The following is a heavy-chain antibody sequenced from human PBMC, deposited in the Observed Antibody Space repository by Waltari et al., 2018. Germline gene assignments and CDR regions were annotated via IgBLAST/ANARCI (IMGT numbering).Heavy chain of an antibody. V-gene: IGHV1-46*01. CDR2: IDPSCQST. J-gene: IGHJ5*01. Sequence: QVQLVQSGAEVKKPGASVNISSKASGYTSITYYIHWVRQAPGQGLEWMGKIDPSCQSTSYGQKLQGRVTMTRDTSTSTAYMELSGLRSEDTAVYYCARGGYSGSYYKFDPWGQGTLVIVAS. CDR1: GYTSITYY. CDR3: ARGGYSGSYYKFDP. D-gene: IGHD1-26*01.